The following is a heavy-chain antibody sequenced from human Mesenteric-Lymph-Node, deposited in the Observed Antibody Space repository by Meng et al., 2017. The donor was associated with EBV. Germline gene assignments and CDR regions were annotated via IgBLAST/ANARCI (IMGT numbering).Heavy chain of an antibody. CDR1: GYTFTGFY. D-gene: IGHD6-13*01. J-gene: IGHJ4*02. CDR3: AREGPATAPFY. V-gene: IGHV1-2*06. Sequence: QRVQSGDEVKKPGASVKVSCKASGYTFTGFYIHWVRRAPGQGPEWMGRINPNSGDTIYAQKFQGRVTMTRDTSINTAYMDLSGLTSDDTAMYFCAREGPATAPFYWGQGTLVTVSS. CDR2: INPNSGDT.